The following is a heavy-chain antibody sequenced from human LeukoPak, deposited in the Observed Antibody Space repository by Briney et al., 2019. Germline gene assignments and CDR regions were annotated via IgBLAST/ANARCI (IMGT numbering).Heavy chain of an antibody. CDR3: ARSHSVWTSFDY. CDR2: IYYSGST. J-gene: IGHJ4*02. D-gene: IGHD3/OR15-3a*01. Sequence: SETLSLTCTVSGGSISSYYWTWIRQPPGKGLEWIGYIYYSGSTNYNPSLKSRVTISLDTSKNHFSLKLSSVTAADTAVYYCARSHSVWTSFDYWGQGTLVTVSS. V-gene: IGHV4-59*01. CDR1: GGSISSYY.